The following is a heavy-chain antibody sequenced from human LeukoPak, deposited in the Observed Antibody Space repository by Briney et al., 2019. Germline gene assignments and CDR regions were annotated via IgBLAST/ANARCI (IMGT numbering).Heavy chain of an antibody. J-gene: IGHJ3*02. CDR3: ARDRGGSMDAFDI. Sequence: PSETLSLTCTVSGGSISSYYWSWIRQPAGMGLEWIGRIYTSGSTNYNPSLKSRVTISVDKSKNQFSLKLSSVTAADTAVYYCARDRGGSMDAFDIWGQGTMVTVSS. D-gene: IGHD2/OR15-2a*01. CDR2: IYTSGST. V-gene: IGHV4-4*07. CDR1: GGSISSYY.